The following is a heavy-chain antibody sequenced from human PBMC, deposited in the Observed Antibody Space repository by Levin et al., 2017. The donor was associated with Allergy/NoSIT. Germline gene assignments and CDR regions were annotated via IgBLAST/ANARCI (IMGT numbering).Heavy chain of an antibody. CDR3: ARGKVYDYVWGSYRYNSVDY. CDR1: GFTFSSYS. D-gene: IGHD3-16*02. J-gene: IGHJ4*02. CDR2: ISSSSSYI. V-gene: IGHV3-21*01. Sequence: GESLKITCAASGFTFSSYSMNWVRQAPGKGLEWVSSISSSSSYIYYADSVKGRFTISRDNAKNSLYLQMNSLRAEDTAVYYCARGKVYDYVWGSYRYNSVDYWGQGTLVTVSS.